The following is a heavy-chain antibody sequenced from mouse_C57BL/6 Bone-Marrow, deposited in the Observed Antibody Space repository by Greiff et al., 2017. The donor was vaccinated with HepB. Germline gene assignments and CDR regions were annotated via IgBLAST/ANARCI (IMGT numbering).Heavy chain of an antibody. J-gene: IGHJ2*01. V-gene: IGHV6-3*01. CDR2: IRLKSDNYAT. Sequence: EVKLEESGGGLVQPGGSMKLSCVASGFTFSNYWMNWVRQSPEKGLEWVAQIRLKSDNYATHYAESVKGRFTISRDDSKSIVYLHMNNSRAEDTGIYYGTDYVDYGGQGTTLPVSS. CDR3: TDYVDY. CDR1: GFTFSNYW.